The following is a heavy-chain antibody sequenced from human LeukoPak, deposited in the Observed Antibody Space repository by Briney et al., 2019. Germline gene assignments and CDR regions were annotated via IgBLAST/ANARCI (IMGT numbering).Heavy chain of an antibody. CDR1: GGSISSYY. J-gene: IGHJ4*02. V-gene: IGHV4-39*01. CDR2: IYYRGST. Sequence: PSETLSLTCTVSGGSISSYYWGWIRQPPGKGLEWIGSIYYRGSTNDNPSLKSRVTISVDTSKNQFSLKLTSVTAADTAVYYCARRGHYYDTSGYYYFDDWGQGTLVTVCS. D-gene: IGHD3-22*01. CDR3: ARRGHYYDTSGYYYFDD.